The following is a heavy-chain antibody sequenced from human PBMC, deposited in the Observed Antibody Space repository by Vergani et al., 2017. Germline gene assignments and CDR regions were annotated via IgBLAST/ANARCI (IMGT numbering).Heavy chain of an antibody. CDR3: ARNPYCGGDCYSDAFDI. V-gene: IGHV4-59*01. Sequence: QLQESGPGLVKPSETLSLTCTVSGGSLSSYYWSWIRQPPGKGLEWIGYIYYSGSTNYNPSLKSRVTISVETSKNQFSLKLSSVTAADTAVYYCARNPYCGGDCYSDAFDIWGQGTMVTVSS. CDR1: GGSLSSYY. J-gene: IGHJ3*02. D-gene: IGHD2-21*02. CDR2: IYYSGST.